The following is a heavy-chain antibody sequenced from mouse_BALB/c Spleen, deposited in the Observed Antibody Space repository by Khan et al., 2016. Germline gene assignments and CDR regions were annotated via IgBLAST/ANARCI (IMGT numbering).Heavy chain of an antibody. V-gene: IGHV1S135*01. J-gene: IGHJ2*01. Sequence: EVQLQESGPELVKPGASVKVSCKASGYAFTSYNMYWVKQSHGKSLEWIGYIDPYNGDTSYNQKFKGKATLTVDQSSRTAYMQLNSLTSEDSAVYDGAREGITTGLAEGLDYWGQGTTVTASS. CDR3: AREGITTGLAEGLDY. CDR1: GYAFTSYN. CDR2: IDPYNGDT. D-gene: IGHD1-1*01.